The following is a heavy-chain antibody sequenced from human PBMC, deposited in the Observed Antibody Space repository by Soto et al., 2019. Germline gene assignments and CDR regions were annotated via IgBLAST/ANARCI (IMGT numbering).Heavy chain of an antibody. CDR3: ARLGFYYQSLDP. CDR1: GGSISSYY. D-gene: IGHD2-2*01. J-gene: IGHJ5*02. V-gene: IGHV4-59*08. CDR2: VYSSGST. Sequence: SETLSLTCTVSGGSISSYYWNWIRQPPGKGLEWVGYVYSSGSTNYNPSLESRVTVSVDTSKSQFSLTLSSVTAADTAVYYCARLGFYYQSLDPWGHGTLVTVSS.